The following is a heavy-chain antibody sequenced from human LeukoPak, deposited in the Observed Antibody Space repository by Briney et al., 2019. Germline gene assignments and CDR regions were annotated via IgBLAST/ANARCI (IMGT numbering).Heavy chain of an antibody. CDR2: IWYDGSSE. Sequence: PGGSLRLSCEASGFIFSTYGMNWVRQAPGKGMEWEAIIWYDGSSEYYADSVKGRFSISRDNSKSTLYLEMNSLRADDTAIYYCASSTVTTRGVGDFDLWGHGTWVTVSS. CDR3: ASSTVTTRGVGDFDL. D-gene: IGHD4-17*01. J-gene: IGHJ3*01. CDR1: GFIFSTYG. V-gene: IGHV3-33*01.